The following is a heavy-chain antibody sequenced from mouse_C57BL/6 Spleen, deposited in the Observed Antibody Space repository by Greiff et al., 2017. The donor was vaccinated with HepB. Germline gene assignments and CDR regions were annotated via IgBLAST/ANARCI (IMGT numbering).Heavy chain of an antibody. J-gene: IGHJ3*01. V-gene: IGHV1-61*01. CDR1: GYTFTSYW. CDR2: IYPSDSET. Sequence: VQLQQPGAELVRPGSSVKLSCKASGYTFTSYWMDWVKQRPGQGLEWIGNIYPSDSETHYNQKFKDKATLTVDKSSSTAYMQLSSLTSEDSAVYYCAIYYYGSSYPWFAYWGQVTLVTVSA. CDR3: AIYYYGSSYPWFAY. D-gene: IGHD1-1*01.